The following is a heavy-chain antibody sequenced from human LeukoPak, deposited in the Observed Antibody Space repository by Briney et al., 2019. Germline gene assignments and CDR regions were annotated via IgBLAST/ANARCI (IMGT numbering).Heavy chain of an antibody. Sequence: SETLSLTCTVSGGSISSHYWSWIRQPPGKGLEWIGYIYYSGSTNYNPSLKSRVTISVDTSKNQFSLKLSSVTAADTAVFYCARLFTSSWEYFSGMGVWGQGTTITVSS. D-gene: IGHD6-13*01. CDR1: GGSISSHY. J-gene: IGHJ6*02. V-gene: IGHV4-59*08. CDR3: ARLFTSSWEYFSGMGV. CDR2: IYYSGST.